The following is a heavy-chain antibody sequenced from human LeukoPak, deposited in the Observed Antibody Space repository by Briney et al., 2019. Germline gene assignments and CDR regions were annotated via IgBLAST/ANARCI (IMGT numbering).Heavy chain of an antibody. CDR2: IIPIFGTA. Sequence: SVKVSCKASGGTFSSYAISWVRQAPGQGLEWMGGIIPIFGTANYAQKFQGRVTITADESTSTAYMELSSLRSEDTAAYYCASAGRLEGGIVVVVTTTRWGQGTLVTVSS. D-gene: IGHD2-15*01. CDR1: GGTFSSYA. J-gene: IGHJ4*02. V-gene: IGHV1-69*13. CDR3: ASAGRLEGGIVVVVTTTR.